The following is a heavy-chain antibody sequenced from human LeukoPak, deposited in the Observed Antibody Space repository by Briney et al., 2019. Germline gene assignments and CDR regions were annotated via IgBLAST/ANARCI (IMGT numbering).Heavy chain of an antibody. CDR2: VYTSGSI. V-gene: IGHV4-4*07. CDR3: AGETGTRLDRVYFYYMDV. J-gene: IGHJ6*03. CDR1: GGSISSYY. Sequence: PSETLSLTCTVSGGSISSYYWSWIRQLAGKGLEWIGRVYTSGSIYYNPSLTSRVTMSVDTSKNHFSLKLSSVTAADTAVYYCAGETGTRLDRVYFYYMDVWGKGTTVTVSS. D-gene: IGHD1-1*01.